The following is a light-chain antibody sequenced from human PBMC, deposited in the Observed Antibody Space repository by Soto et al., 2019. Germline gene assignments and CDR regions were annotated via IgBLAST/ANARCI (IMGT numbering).Light chain of an antibody. Sequence: EIVLTQSPGTLSLSPGERATLSCRASQGVSSRYLAWYQQKPGQPPRLLIYGASSRATGIPDRFSGSGSGTDFTLTITRLEPEDFAVYYCQHYRTSFGGGTKVELK. CDR2: GAS. J-gene: IGKJ4*01. CDR3: QHYRTS. V-gene: IGKV3-20*01. CDR1: QGVSSRY.